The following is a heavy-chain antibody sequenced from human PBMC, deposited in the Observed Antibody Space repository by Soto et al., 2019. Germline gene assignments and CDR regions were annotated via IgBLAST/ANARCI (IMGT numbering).Heavy chain of an antibody. V-gene: IGHV1-69*06. CDR3: ASDRSGFDY. D-gene: IGHD1-26*01. CDR2: IIPIFGTA. Sequence: QVQLVQSGAEVKKPGASVKVSCKASGYTFTGYYMHWVRQAPGQGLEWMGWIIPIFGTANYAQKFQGRVTITADKSTSTAYMELSSLRSEDTAVYYCASDRSGFDYWGQGTLVTVSS. J-gene: IGHJ4*02. CDR1: GYTFTGYY.